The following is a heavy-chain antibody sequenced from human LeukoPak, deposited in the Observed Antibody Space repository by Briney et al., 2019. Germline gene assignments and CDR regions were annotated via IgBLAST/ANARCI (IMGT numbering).Heavy chain of an antibody. CDR1: GGSISSSSYY. CDR3: ARHVGMDIVVVPAAGPFDY. J-gene: IGHJ4*02. CDR2: IYYSGST. V-gene: IGHV4-39*01. Sequence: SETLSLTCTVSGGSISSSSYYWGWIRQPPGKGLEWIGRIYYSGSTYYNPSLKSRVTISVDTSKNQFSLKLSSVTAADTAVYYCARHVGMDIVVVPAAGPFDYWGQGTLVTVSS. D-gene: IGHD2-2*03.